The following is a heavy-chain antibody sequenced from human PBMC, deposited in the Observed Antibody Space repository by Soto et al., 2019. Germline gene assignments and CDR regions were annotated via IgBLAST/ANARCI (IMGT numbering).Heavy chain of an antibody. Sequence: QVQLVQSGAEVKKPGSSVKVSCKASGGTFSSYAISWVRQAPGQGLEWMGGIIPIFGTANYAQKSQGRVTITADESTSTAYMELSSLRSEDTAVYYCASRAPYCSSTSCPFDYWDQGTLVTVSS. J-gene: IGHJ4*02. CDR3: ASRAPYCSSTSCPFDY. V-gene: IGHV1-69*01. D-gene: IGHD2-2*01. CDR2: IIPIFGTA. CDR1: GGTFSSYA.